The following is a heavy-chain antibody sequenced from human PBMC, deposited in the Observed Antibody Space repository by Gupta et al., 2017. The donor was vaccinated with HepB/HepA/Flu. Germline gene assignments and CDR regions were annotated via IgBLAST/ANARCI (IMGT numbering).Heavy chain of an antibody. CDR1: GFTFSSYA. J-gene: IGHJ4*02. V-gene: IGHV3-23*01. CDR3: AKFPTYQLLISYYFDY. Sequence: EVQLLESGGGLVQPGGSLRLSCAASGFTFSSYAMSWVRQAPGKGLEWVSAISGSGGSTYYADSVKGRFTISRDNSKNTLYLQMNSLRAEDTAVYYCAKFPTYQLLISYYFDYWGQGTLVTVS. D-gene: IGHD2-2*01. CDR2: ISGSGGST.